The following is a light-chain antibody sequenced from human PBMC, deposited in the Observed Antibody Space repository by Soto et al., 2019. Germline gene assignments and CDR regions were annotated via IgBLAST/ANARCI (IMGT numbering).Light chain of an antibody. J-gene: IGKJ1*01. CDR3: MQSLQTPRT. V-gene: IGKV2-28*01. Sequence: DIXMTQSPLSLPVXXXEPASISXXSSXXLXHXNGXXXMDWYLQKTGQSPQLLIYLGSNRSSGVPDRFSGTGSGTNFTLKISRVEAEDFGVYYCMQSLQTPRTFGQRTKLEIK. CDR2: LGS. CDR1: XXLXHXNGXXX.